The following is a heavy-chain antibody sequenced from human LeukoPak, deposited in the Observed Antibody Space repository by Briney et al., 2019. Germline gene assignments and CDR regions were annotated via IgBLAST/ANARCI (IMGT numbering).Heavy chain of an antibody. Sequence: QTGGSLRLSCAASGFPFSSYGMSWVRQTPGKGLEWIAVINGDGYMTYYADSVKGRFAVFRDSSGNTLYLQMSSLRVDDTAVYYCTKAQGMTHWFFDYWGRGALVTVTS. CDR2: INGDGYMT. CDR1: GFPFSSYG. V-gene: IGHV3-23*01. J-gene: IGHJ2*01. CDR3: TKAQGMTHWFFDY.